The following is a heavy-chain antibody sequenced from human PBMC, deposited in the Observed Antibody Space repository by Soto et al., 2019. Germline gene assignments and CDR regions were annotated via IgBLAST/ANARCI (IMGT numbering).Heavy chain of an antibody. CDR2: IIPIFGTA. Sequence: GASVKVSCKASGGTFSSYAISWVRQAPGQGLEWMGGIIPIFGTANYAQKFQGRVTITADESTSTAYMELSSLRSEDTAVYYCARMDIVVVPAASYYYYGMDVWGQGTTVTVSS. D-gene: IGHD2-2*03. CDR3: ARMDIVVVPAASYYYYGMDV. J-gene: IGHJ6*02. CDR1: GGTFSSYA. V-gene: IGHV1-69*13.